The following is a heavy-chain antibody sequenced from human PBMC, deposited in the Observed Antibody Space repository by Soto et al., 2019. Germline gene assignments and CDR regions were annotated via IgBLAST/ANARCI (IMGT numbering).Heavy chain of an antibody. J-gene: IGHJ5*02. CDR3: ARYIVRGGIAAIWFDP. Sequence: QVQLVQSGAEVKKPGASVKVSCKASGYTFTSYGISWVRQAPGQGLEWMGWISAYNGNTNYAQKLQGRVTMTTDTSPSTAYMELRSLRSDDTAVYYCARYIVRGGIAAIWFDPWGQGTLVTVSS. CDR2: ISAYNGNT. D-gene: IGHD3-10*01. CDR1: GYTFTSYG. V-gene: IGHV1-18*04.